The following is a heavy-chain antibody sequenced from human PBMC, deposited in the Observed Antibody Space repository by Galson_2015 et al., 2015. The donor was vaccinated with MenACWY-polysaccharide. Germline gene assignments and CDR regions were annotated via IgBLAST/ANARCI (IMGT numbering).Heavy chain of an antibody. D-gene: IGHD3-10*01. V-gene: IGHV3-9*01. J-gene: IGHJ6*02. CDR3: AKDVRFGESNLYGMDV. CDR1: GFTFDDYA. Sequence: SLRLSCAASGFTFDDYAMHWVRQAPGKGLEWVSGISWNSGSIGYADSVKGRFTISRDNTKNSLYLQMNSLRAEDTALYYCAKDVRFGESNLYGMDVWGQGTTVTVSS. CDR2: ISWNSGSI.